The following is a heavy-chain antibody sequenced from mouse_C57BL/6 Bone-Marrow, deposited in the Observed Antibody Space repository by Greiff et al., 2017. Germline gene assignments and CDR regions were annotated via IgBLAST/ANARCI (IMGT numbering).Heavy chain of an antibody. CDR2: IDPSDSYT. CDR1: GYTFTSYW. D-gene: IGHD1-1*01. J-gene: IGHJ1*03. Sequence: QVQLQQPGAELVKPGASVKLSCTASGYTFTSYWMQWVKQRPGQGLEWIGEIDPSDSYTNYNQKFKGKATLTVDTSSSTAYMQLSSLTSEDSAVYYCASGNYLGAWYCDVWGTGTTVTVSS. CDR3: ASGNYLGAWYCDV. V-gene: IGHV1-50*01.